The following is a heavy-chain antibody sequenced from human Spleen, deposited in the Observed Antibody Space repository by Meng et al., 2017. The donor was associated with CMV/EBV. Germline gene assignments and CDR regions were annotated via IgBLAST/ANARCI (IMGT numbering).Heavy chain of an antibody. CDR3: ARGGGGSNYDFWSGPVYGMDV. Sequence: GGSLRLSCAASGFSLSSYDMYWVRQGIGKGLEWVSAIGLAGDTYYADFVRGRFTISRDNARNSLDLQMNSLRAGDTAVYYCARGGGGSNYDFWSGPVYGMDVWGQGTTVTVSS. CDR2: IGLAGDT. D-gene: IGHD3-3*01. CDR1: GFSLSSYD. V-gene: IGHV3-13*01. J-gene: IGHJ6*02.